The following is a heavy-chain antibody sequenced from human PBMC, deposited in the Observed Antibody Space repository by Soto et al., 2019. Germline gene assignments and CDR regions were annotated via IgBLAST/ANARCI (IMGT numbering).Heavy chain of an antibody. CDR1: GGSLSNYG. CDR3: ARGDATKIVVTTYYAMDV. V-gene: IGHV1-69*12. D-gene: IGHD3-22*01. CDR2: IIPVFGTP. Sequence: QVQLVQSGAEVKKPGSSVKVSCKAPGGSLSNYGISWVRQAPGQGLEWMGAIIPVFGTPNYAQKFQDRVTITADESTTTVYMEVRSLTSEDTAVYYCARGDATKIVVTTYYAMDVLGQGTTVTVSS. J-gene: IGHJ6*02.